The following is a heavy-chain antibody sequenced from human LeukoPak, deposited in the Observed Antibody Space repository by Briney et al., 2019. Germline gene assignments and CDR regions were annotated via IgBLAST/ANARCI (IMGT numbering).Heavy chain of an antibody. Sequence: ASVKVSCKASGGTFSSYAISWVRRAPGQGLEWMGGIIPIFGTANYAQKFQGRVTITTDESTSTAYMELSSLRSEDTAVYYCARVGSFVFGYSYGSSAFDIWGQGTMVTVSS. CDR3: ARVGSFVFGYSYGSSAFDI. J-gene: IGHJ3*02. CDR1: GGTFSSYA. D-gene: IGHD5-18*01. V-gene: IGHV1-69*05. CDR2: IIPIFGTA.